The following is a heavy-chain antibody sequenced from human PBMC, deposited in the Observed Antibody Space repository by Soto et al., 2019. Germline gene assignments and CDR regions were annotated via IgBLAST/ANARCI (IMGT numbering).Heavy chain of an antibody. CDR1: GFTFSSYA. V-gene: IGHV3-30-3*01. J-gene: IGHJ5*02. D-gene: IGHD6-19*01. CDR2: ISYDGSNK. Sequence: QVQLVESGGGVVQPGRSLRLSCAASGFTFSSYAMHWVRHAPGKGLEWVAVISYDGSNKYYADSVKGRFTISRDNSKNTLYLQMNSLRAEDTAVYYCARDRYIAVAGTGWFDPWGQGTLVTISS. CDR3: ARDRYIAVAGTGWFDP.